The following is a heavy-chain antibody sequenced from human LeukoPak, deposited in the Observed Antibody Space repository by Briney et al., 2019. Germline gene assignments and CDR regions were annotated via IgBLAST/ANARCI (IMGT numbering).Heavy chain of an antibody. V-gene: IGHV1-2*02. CDR3: ARTSRWTNYYDSSGYYDY. CDR2: INPNSGGT. Sequence: ASVKVSCKASGYTFTGYYMHWVRQAPGQGLEWMGWINPNSGGTNYAQKSQGRVTMTRDTSISTAYMELSRLRSDDTAVYYCARTSRWTNYYDSSGYYDYWGQGTLVTVSS. D-gene: IGHD3-22*01. CDR1: GYTFTGYY. J-gene: IGHJ4*02.